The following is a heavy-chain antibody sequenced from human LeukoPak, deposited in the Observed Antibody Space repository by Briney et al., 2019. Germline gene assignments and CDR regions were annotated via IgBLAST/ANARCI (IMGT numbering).Heavy chain of an antibody. CDR1: GYTFTGYY. V-gene: IGHV1-2*02. J-gene: IGHJ4*02. CDR3: AREGMVGEVAFDY. Sequence: GASVKVSCKASGYTFTGYYMHWVRQAPGQGFEWMGWINPNSGDTNSAQKFQGRVTMTRDTSISTAYMELSRLGSNDTVVYYFAREGMVGEVAFDYWGQGTLVTVSS. D-gene: IGHD3-10*02. CDR2: INPNSGDT.